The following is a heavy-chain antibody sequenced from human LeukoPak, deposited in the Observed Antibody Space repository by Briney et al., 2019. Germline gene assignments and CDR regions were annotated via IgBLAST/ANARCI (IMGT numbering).Heavy chain of an antibody. CDR3: ARDQDWDY. CDR1: GFTFSSNW. J-gene: IGHJ4*02. CDR2: IKQDGSEK. D-gene: IGHD2-21*01. V-gene: IGHV3-7*01. Sequence: GGSLRLSCAASGFTFSSNWMQWVRQAPGKGLEWVANIKQDGSEKYYADSVKGRFTISRDNSKNTLYLQMNSLRAEDTAVFYCARDQDWDYWGQGTLVTVSS.